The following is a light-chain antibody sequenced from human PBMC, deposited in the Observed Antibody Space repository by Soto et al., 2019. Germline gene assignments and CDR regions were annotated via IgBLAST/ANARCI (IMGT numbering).Light chain of an antibody. V-gene: IGKV1-5*01. J-gene: IGKJ4*01. CDR3: QQYNSDPLT. CDR1: QTLSVW. CDR2: DVS. Sequence: DVQMTQSPSTLSATVGDRVTITSRASQTLSVWLAWYQQTTGKAPNLLIYDVSTLGSGVPSRFRGSRSGTDFTLAFDKLQPDDFPAYYCQQYNSDPLTFGGGTKVDIK.